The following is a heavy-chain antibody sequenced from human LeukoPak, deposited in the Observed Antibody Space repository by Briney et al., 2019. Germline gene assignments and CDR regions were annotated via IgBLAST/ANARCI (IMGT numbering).Heavy chain of an antibody. CDR2: IYYSGST. D-gene: IGHD3-10*01. CDR1: GASISSYY. Sequence: SETLSLTCTVSGASISSYYWSWIRQPPGKGLEWIGYIYYSGSTNYNPSLKSRVTISVDTSKNQFSLKLSSVTAADTAVYYCASAGIIGNTYYMDVWGKGTTVTVSS. J-gene: IGHJ6*03. V-gene: IGHV4-59*01. CDR3: ASAGIIGNTYYMDV.